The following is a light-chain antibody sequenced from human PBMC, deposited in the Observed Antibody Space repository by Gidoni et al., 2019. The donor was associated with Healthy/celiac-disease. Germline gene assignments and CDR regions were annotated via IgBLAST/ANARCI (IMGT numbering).Light chain of an antibody. CDR2: WAS. J-gene: IGKJ2*01. CDR3: QQYCSTPMYT. CDR1: QSVLYSSNNKNY. Sequence: DIVMTQSPDSLAVSLGERATINCKSSQSVLYSSNNKNYLAWYQQKPGQPPKLLIYWASTRESGVPDRFSGGGSGTDFTLTISSMQAEDVAVYYCQQYCSTPMYTFGQGTKLEIK. V-gene: IGKV4-1*01.